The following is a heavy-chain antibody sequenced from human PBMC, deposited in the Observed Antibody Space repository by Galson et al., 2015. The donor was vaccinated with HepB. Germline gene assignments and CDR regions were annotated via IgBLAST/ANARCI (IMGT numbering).Heavy chain of an antibody. CDR1: GFTSSAYN. CDR2: ISPDGSRT. D-gene: IGHD3-9*01. Sequence: SLRLSCAASGFTSSAYNMHWVRQAPVKGLEWLAIISPDGSRTFYADSVRGQFTTSRDNSKNTLFLQVDGLRPEDTAMYYCARDFEWNFDLWGQGTLITVSS. CDR3: ARDFEWNFDL. J-gene: IGHJ4*02. V-gene: IGHV3-30-3*01.